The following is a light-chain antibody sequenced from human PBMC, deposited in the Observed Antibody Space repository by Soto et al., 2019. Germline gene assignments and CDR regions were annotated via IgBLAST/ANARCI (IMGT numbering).Light chain of an antibody. V-gene: IGLV1-47*01. CDR1: SSNIGSNY. Sequence: QPVLTQPPSASGTPGQRVTISCSGSSSNIGSNYVYWYQQVPGTAPRLLMYRASQRPSGVPDRFSGSKSGTSASLAISGLGSEDEADYYCAAWDDTLNGLVFGGGTKVTVL. J-gene: IGLJ2*01. CDR2: RAS. CDR3: AAWDDTLNGLV.